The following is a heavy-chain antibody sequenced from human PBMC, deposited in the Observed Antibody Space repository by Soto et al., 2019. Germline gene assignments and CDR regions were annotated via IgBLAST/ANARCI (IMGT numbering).Heavy chain of an antibody. Sequence: SETLSLTCTVSGGSVSSGSYYWSWIRQPPGKGLEWIGYIYYSGSTDYNPSLKSRVTISVDTSKNQFSLKLSSVTAADTAVYYCARGPYYDILTGYTRIDYWGQGTL. CDR2: IYYSGST. V-gene: IGHV4-61*01. J-gene: IGHJ4*02. CDR1: GGSVSSGSYY. CDR3: ARGPYYDILTGYTRIDY. D-gene: IGHD3-9*01.